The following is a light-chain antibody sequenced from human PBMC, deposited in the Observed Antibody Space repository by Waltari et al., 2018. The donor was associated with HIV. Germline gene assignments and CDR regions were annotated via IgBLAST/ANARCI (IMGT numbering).Light chain of an antibody. V-gene: IGLV2-14*03. CDR2: QVS. CDR3: SSFTITSTVI. Sequence: VSGSPGQSISISCTGTSSDIEPYNYVSWYQQHAGKAPKLLIYQVSHRPSGVSDRFSGSKSGSTASLTISGLQANDEAHYYCSSFTITSTVIFGGGTRLTVL. CDR1: SSDIEPYNY. J-gene: IGLJ2*01.